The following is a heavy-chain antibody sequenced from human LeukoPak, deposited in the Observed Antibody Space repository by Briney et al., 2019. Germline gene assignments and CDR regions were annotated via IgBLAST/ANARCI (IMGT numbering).Heavy chain of an antibody. CDR3: ARAQGDRYLLSHYYYYMDV. CDR2: INHSGVT. D-gene: IGHD2/OR15-2a*01. J-gene: IGHJ6*03. Sequence: PETLSLTCAVYGGSFSGYFWSWIRQPPGEGLEWIGEINHSGVTNYNPSLKSRVTISLDTSKNQFSLNLSSVTAADTAVYYCARAQGDRYLLSHYYYYMDVWGKGTTVTISS. CDR1: GGSFSGYF. V-gene: IGHV4-34*01.